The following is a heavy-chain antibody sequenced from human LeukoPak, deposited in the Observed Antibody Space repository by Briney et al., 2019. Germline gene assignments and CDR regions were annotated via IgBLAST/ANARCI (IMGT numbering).Heavy chain of an antibody. J-gene: IGHJ4*02. V-gene: IGHV3-23*01. CDR3: AKDVVRGVIGSVDY. D-gene: IGHD3-10*01. CDR1: GFTFSSYA. CDR2: FSGSGGST. Sequence: QPGGSLRLSCAASGFTFSSYAMSWVRQAPGKGLEWVSAFSGSGGSTYYADSVKGRFTISRDNSKNTLYLQMNSLRAEDTAVYYCAKDVVRGVIGSVDYWGQGTLVTVSS.